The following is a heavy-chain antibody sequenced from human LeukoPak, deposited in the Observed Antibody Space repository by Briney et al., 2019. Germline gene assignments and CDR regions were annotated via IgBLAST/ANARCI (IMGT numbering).Heavy chain of an antibody. CDR1: GFTFSSYE. J-gene: IGHJ6*03. Sequence: GGSLRLSCAASGFTFSSYEMNWVRQAPGKGLEWVSYISSSGSTIYYADSVKGRFTISRDNAKNSLYLQMNSLRVEDTALYYCGYCTNGVCQRPDYYYYYMDVWGKGTTVTVSS. V-gene: IGHV3-48*03. CDR3: GYCTNGVCQRPDYYYYYMDV. CDR2: ISSSGSTI. D-gene: IGHD2-8*01.